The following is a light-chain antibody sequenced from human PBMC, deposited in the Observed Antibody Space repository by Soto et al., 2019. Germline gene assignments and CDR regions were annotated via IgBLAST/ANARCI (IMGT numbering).Light chain of an antibody. J-gene: IGKJ1*01. CDR1: QSISTW. Sequence: DIQMTQSPSSLSASVVDRVTITFRASQSISTWLAWYQQKPGKAPKLLIYDASSLHSGVPSRFSGSGSGTEFTLTISSLQSDDFATYYCQQHNSYSTFGPGTKVDIK. CDR2: DAS. CDR3: QQHNSYST. V-gene: IGKV1-5*01.